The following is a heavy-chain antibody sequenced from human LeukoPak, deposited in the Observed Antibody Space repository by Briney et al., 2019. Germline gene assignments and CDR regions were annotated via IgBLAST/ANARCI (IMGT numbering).Heavy chain of an antibody. CDR1: GFTFGDYA. D-gene: IGHD3-10*01. V-gene: IGHV3-49*03. CDR2: IRSKDYGGTT. J-gene: IGHJ4*02. CDR3: TRDLANPKYYGSGSYYKY. Sequence: GGSLRFSCTAFGFTFGDYAMSWLRQGPGKGLEWVGFIRSKDYGGTTEYAASVKGRFTISRDDSKSIAYLQMNSLKTEDTAVYYCTRDLANPKYYGSGSYYKYWGQGTLVTVSS.